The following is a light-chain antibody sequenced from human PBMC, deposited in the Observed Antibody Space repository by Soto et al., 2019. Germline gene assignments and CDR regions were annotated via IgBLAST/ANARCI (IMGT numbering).Light chain of an antibody. CDR1: SSDIGDYNY. CDR2: EVT. CDR3: TSYTSSSTLLV. J-gene: IGLJ1*01. V-gene: IGLV2-8*01. Sequence: QSALAQPPSASGSPGQSATFSCTGTSSDIGDYNYVSWYQQHPGKAPKLMIYEVTKRPSGVPDRFSGSKSGNTASLTISGLQAEDESDYYCTSYTSSSTLLVFGTGTKVTVL.